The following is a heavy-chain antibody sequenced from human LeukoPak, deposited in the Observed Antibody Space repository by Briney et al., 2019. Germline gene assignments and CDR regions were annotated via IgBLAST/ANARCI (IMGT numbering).Heavy chain of an antibody. Sequence: GGSLRLSCATSGSSFSSHAMTWVRQAPGKGLEWLSAISISGDDTYYADSVKGRFTISRDNSKNTLYLQMNSLSADDTAMYYCARGNVAGSYFREIDYWAREPWSPSPQ. CDR3: ARGNVAGSYFREIDY. D-gene: IGHD1-26*01. CDR1: GSSFSSHA. V-gene: IGHV3-23*01. CDR2: ISISGDDT. J-gene: IGHJ4*02.